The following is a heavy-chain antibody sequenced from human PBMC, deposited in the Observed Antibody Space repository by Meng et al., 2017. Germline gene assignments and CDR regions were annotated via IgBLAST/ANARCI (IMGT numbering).Heavy chain of an antibody. CDR2: VYTRGTT. D-gene: IGHD3-22*01. CDR3: ASGKVLDTSYNYFYPLDV. V-gene: IGHV4-4*07. Sequence: QGNLTASGPLLVTPSGILSRTCTVSGVSISCFHWTWIRQSPGKALEWIGRVYTRGTTDYNPSLKSRVTMSVDTSKNQFSLNLKSVTAADTATYYCASGKVLDTSYNYFYPLDVWGQGTAVTVSS. J-gene: IGHJ6*02. CDR1: GVSISCFH.